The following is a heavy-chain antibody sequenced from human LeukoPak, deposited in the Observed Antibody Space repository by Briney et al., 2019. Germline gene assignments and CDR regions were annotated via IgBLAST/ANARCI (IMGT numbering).Heavy chain of an antibody. J-gene: IGHJ3*02. Sequence: GRSLRLSCAASGFTFDDYAMHWVRQAPGKGLEWVSGISWNSGSIGYADSVKGRFTISRDNAKNPLYLQMNSLRAEDTALYYCAKALGGDLPDAFDIWGQGTMVTVSS. CDR1: GFTFDDYA. CDR2: ISWNSGSI. D-gene: IGHD3-16*01. V-gene: IGHV3-9*01. CDR3: AKALGGDLPDAFDI.